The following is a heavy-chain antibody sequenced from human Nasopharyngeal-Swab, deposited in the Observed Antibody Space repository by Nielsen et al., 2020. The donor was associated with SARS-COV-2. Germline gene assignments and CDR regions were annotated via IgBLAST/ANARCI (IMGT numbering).Heavy chain of an antibody. J-gene: IGHJ6*02. D-gene: IGHD3-9*01. V-gene: IGHV3-74*01. CDR2: INSDGSST. Sequence: GESLKISCAASGFTFSSYWMHWVRQAPGKGLVWVSRINSDGSSTSYADSVKGRFTISRDNTKNTLYLQMNSLRAEDTAVYYCARLPRYYDILTGYNSYYYGMDVWGQGTTVTVSS. CDR1: GFTFSSYW. CDR3: ARLPRYYDILTGYNSYYYGMDV.